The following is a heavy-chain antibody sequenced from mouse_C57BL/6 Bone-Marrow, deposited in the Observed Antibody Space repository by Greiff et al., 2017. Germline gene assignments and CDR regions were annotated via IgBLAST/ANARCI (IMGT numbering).Heavy chain of an antibody. Sequence: EVKLMESGGGLVQPGGSMKLSCVASGFTFSNYWMNWVRQSPEKGLEWVAQIRLKSDNYATHYAESVKGRFTISRDDSNSSVYLQMNNLGAEDTGIYYCTGYPSYFDYWGQGTTLTVSS. J-gene: IGHJ2*01. CDR3: TGYPSYFDY. CDR1: GFTFSNYW. CDR2: IRLKSDNYAT. V-gene: IGHV6-3*01.